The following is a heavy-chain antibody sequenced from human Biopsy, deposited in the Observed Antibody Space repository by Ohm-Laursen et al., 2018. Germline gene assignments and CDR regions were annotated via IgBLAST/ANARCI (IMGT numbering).Heavy chain of an antibody. Sequence: GASVKVSCKASGYTFTSYGISWVRQAPGQGLEWMGWINPKSGGTHYLEKFRGRVTMTRDTSISTAYMEVSSLRSDGTAVYYCAIDGNDFLTDYLKIDQWGQGTLVTVSS. CDR2: INPKSGGT. V-gene: IGHV1-2*02. J-gene: IGHJ4*02. CDR3: AIDGNDFLTDYLKIDQ. D-gene: IGHD3-9*01. CDR1: GYTFTSYG.